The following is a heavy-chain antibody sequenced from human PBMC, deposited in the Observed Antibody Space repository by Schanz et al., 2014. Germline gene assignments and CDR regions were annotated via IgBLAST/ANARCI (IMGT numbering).Heavy chain of an antibody. V-gene: IGHV1-69*08. D-gene: IGHD6-6*01. CDR2: INPSGGST. Sequence: QLQLVQSGAEVKKPGSSVKVSCKLSGGTFSSYTISWMRQAPGQGLEWMGMINPSGGSTTYAQKFQGRVTMTADTSTSTAYMDLRSLRSDDTAVYYCARDQAPYTNSSDVRYFDYWGQGSLVTVSS. J-gene: IGHJ4*02. CDR3: ARDQAPYTNSSDVRYFDY. CDR1: GGTFSSYT.